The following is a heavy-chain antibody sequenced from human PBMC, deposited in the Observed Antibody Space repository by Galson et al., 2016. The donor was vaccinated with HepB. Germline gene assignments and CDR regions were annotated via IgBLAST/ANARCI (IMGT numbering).Heavy chain of an antibody. D-gene: IGHD2/OR15-2a*01. V-gene: IGHV3-72*01. Sequence: LRLSCAASGFRFSEHYMDWVRQAPGKGLEWVGRTRNEVNSYTTEYAASVKGRFTISRDDSKNSLYLQMNSLKTEDTALYYCARPSGKYSGGFDIWGQGTMVTVSS. J-gene: IGHJ3*02. CDR1: GFRFSEHY. CDR3: ARPSGKYSGGFDI. CDR2: TRNEVNSYTT.